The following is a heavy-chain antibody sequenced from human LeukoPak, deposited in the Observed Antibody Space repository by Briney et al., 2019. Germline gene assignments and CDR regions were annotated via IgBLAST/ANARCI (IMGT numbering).Heavy chain of an antibody. V-gene: IGHV3-53*01. D-gene: IGHD2-21*01. Sequence: GGSLRLSCAASGFTVSSNYMSWVRQAPGKGLEWVSVIYSGGSTYYADSVKGRFTISRDNSKNTLYLQMNSLRAEDTAVYYCARAWGVVDWFDPWGQGTLVTVSS. CDR1: GFTVSSNY. CDR3: ARAWGVVDWFDP. J-gene: IGHJ5*02. CDR2: IYSGGST.